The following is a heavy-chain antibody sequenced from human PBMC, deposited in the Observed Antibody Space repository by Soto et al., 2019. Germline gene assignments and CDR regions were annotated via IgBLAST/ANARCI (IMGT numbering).Heavy chain of an antibody. V-gene: IGHV1-18*01. J-gene: IGHJ4*02. Sequence: QVQLVQSGPEVKKPGASVKVSCKTSGYTFTSYGISWVRQAPGQGLEWMGWITTDKGKTTYAQKIQGRGTRPTDTSTSTCYMELRSLRSDDTAVYYCATRSPAFDYWGQGTLVTVSS. CDR1: GYTFTSYG. CDR2: ITTDKGKT. CDR3: ATRSPAFDY.